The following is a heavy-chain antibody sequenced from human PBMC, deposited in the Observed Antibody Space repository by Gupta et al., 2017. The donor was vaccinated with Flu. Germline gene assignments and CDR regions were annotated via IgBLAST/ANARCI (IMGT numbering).Heavy chain of an antibody. J-gene: IGHJ4*02. D-gene: IGHD2-2*01. Sequence: QDTGKGREWVGRIKSKTDGGTADYAAPVKGRFTVSRDDSKNTLYLQMNSLKTEDTALEYWTTDGPHIGAIPDVRGIYDDFWGQGTLVTVSS. CDR3: TTDGPHIGAIPDVRGIYDDF. CDR2: IKSKTDGGTA. V-gene: IGHV3-15*01.